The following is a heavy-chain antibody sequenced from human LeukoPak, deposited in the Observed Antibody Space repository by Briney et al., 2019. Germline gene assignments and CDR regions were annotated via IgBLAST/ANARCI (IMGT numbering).Heavy chain of an antibody. Sequence: PGGSLRLSCAASGFTFSGSAMHWVRQASGKGLEWVSYISSSSSTIYYADSVKGRFTISRDNAKNSLYLQMNSLRAEDTAVYYCARGQVAGTAYWGQGTLVTVSS. V-gene: IGHV3-48*01. CDR3: ARGQVAGTAY. J-gene: IGHJ4*02. CDR1: GFTFSGSA. CDR2: ISSSSSTI. D-gene: IGHD6-19*01.